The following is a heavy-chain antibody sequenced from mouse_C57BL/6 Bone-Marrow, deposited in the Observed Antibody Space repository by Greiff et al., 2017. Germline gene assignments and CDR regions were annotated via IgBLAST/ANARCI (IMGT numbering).Heavy chain of an antibody. V-gene: IGHV1-69*01. CDR2: IDPSDSYT. CDR3: ARDYDYDGGDYFDY. D-gene: IGHD2-4*01. CDR1: GYTFNSYW. Sequence: QVQLQQPGAELVMPGASVKLSCKASGYTFNSYWMHWVKQRPGQGLEWIGEIDPSDSYTNYNQKFKGKSTLTVDKSSSTAYMQLSSLTSEDSAVYYCARDYDYDGGDYFDYWGQGTTLTVSS. J-gene: IGHJ2*01.